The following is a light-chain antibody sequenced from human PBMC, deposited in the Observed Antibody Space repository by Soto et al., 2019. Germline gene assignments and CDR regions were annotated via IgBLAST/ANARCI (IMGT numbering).Light chain of an antibody. CDR1: QSVSSSY. J-gene: IGKJ1*01. CDR2: GAS. Sequence: EIVLTQSPGTLSLSPGERATLSFRASQSVSSSYLAWYQQKPGQPPRLLIYGASSRATGIPDRFSGSGSGTDFTLTISRLEPEDFAVYYCQQYGSSPWTFGQGTKVDI. CDR3: QQYGSSPWT. V-gene: IGKV3-20*01.